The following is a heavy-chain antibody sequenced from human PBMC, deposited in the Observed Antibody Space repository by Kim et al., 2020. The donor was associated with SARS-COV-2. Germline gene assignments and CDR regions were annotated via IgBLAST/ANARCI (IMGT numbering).Heavy chain of an antibody. CDR3: AKSSAFFWFGVGLNAFD. CDR2: ISYEGSVK. D-gene: IGHD3-10*01. V-gene: IGHV3-30*18. J-gene: IGHJ3*01. Sequence: GGSLRLSCEASGFTFNNYAMHWVRQAPGKGLEWVAVISYEGSVKYYADSVKGHFTVSRDSSHNTLYLQMRSLRPEDTALYYCAKSSAFFWFGVGLNAFD. CDR1: GFTFNNYA.